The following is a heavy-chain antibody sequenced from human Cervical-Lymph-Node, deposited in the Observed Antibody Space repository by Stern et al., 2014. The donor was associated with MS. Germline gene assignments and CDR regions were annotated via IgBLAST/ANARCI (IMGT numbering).Heavy chain of an antibody. D-gene: IGHD2-15*01. V-gene: IGHV1-18*01. Sequence: VQLVESGLEVKKPGASVKVSCKASGYTFTSNGISWVRQAPGQGLEWMGWISAHTGSTDYAQSFQGRFTMTTDTSTRTAFMELRSLRSDDTAMYYCARDRDRGLDIWGQGTMVTISS. CDR2: ISAHTGST. CDR3: ARDRDRGLDI. CDR1: GYTFTSNG. J-gene: IGHJ3*02.